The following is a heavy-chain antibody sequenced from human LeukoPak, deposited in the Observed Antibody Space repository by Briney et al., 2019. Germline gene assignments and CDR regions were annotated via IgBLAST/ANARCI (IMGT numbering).Heavy chain of an antibody. CDR1: GFTFSSYG. J-gene: IGHJ4*02. D-gene: IGHD5-24*01. CDR2: ISYDGSNK. CDR3: AKDMVMATILEGPSADY. V-gene: IGHV3-30*18. Sequence: PGRSLRLSCAASGFTFSSYGMHWVRQAPGKGLKWVAVISYDGSNKYYADSVKGRFTISRDNSKNTLYLQMNSLRAEDTAVYYCAKDMVMATILEGPSADYWGQGTLVTVSS.